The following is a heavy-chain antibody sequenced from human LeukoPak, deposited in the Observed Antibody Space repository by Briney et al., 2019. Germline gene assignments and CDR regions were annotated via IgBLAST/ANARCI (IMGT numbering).Heavy chain of an antibody. J-gene: IGHJ4*02. D-gene: IGHD6-13*01. CDR3: ARVVAAAGYFDY. V-gene: IGHV4-38-2*02. Sequence: SETLSLTCTVSGYSISSGYYWGWIRQPPGKGLEWIGSIYHSGSTYYNPSLKSRVTISVDTSKNQFSLKLSSVTAADTAVYYGARVVAAAGYFDYWGQGTLVTVSS. CDR2: IYHSGST. CDR1: GYSISSGYY.